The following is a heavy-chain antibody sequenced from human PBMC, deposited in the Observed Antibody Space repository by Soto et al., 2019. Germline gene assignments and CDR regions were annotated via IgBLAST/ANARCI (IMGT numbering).Heavy chain of an antibody. J-gene: IGHJ3*02. CDR2: IYYSGST. D-gene: IGHD3-10*01. Sequence: QVQLQVSGPGLVKPSETLSLTCTVSGGSISSYYWSWIRQPPGKGLEWIGYIYYSGSTNYNPSLXRXAXIXXDTSKNQFSLKLSSVTAADTAVYYCARVWGGAFDIWGQGTMVTVSS. CDR3: ARVWGGAFDI. CDR1: GGSISSYY. V-gene: IGHV4-59*01.